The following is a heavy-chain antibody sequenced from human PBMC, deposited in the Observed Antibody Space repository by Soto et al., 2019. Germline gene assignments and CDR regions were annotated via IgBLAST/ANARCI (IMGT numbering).Heavy chain of an antibody. CDR3: ARGRIAAWFDP. V-gene: IGHV4-59*01. D-gene: IGHD6-13*01. CDR1: GGSISSYY. CDR2: IYYSGST. Sequence: SETLSLTCTVSGGSISSYYWSWIRQPPGKGLEWIGHIYYSGSTNYNPSLKSRVTISVDTSKNQFSLRLSSVTAADTAVYYCARGRIAAWFDPWGQGTLVTVSS. J-gene: IGHJ5*02.